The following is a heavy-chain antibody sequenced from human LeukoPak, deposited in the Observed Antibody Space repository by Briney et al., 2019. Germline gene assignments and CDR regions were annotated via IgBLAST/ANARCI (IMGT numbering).Heavy chain of an antibody. D-gene: IGHD6-6*01. J-gene: IGHJ4*02. CDR2: ITTYNGNT. CDR1: GYG. CDR3: ASFMVAARHFDN. V-gene: IGHV1-18*01. Sequence: ASVNVSCKASGYGVSWVRQAPGQGLEWMGWITTYNGNTKYSQNLQGRVTMTTDTSTSTAYMELRSLRSDDTAVYYCASFMVAARHFDNWGQGTLVTVSS.